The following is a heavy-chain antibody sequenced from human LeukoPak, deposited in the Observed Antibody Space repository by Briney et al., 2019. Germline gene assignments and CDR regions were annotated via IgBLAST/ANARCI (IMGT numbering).Heavy chain of an antibody. V-gene: IGHV4-59*08. CDR2: IYYSGST. J-gene: IGHJ3*02. Sequence: PSETLSLTCTVSGGSISSYYWSWIRQPPGKGLEWFGYIYYSGSTNYNPSLKSRVTISVDTSKNQFSLKLSSVTAADTAVYYCARGGRKWEPRHAFDIWGQGTMVTVSS. CDR3: ARGGRKWEPRHAFDI. CDR1: GGSISSYY. D-gene: IGHD1-26*01.